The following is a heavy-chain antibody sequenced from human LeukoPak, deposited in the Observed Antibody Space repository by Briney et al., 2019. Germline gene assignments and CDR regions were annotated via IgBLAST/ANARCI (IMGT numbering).Heavy chain of an antibody. J-gene: IGHJ4*02. CDR3: AKAQYYYDSSGPLGRYYFDY. D-gene: IGHD3-22*01. Sequence: PGGSLRLSCVASGFSFSSYNMNWVRQAPGKGLEWVSAISMSGGYIYYTDSVKGRFTISRDNSKNTLYLQMNSLRAEDTAVYYCAKAQYYYDSSGPLGRYYFDYWGQGTLVTVSS. CDR1: GFSFSSYN. V-gene: IGHV3-21*01. CDR2: ISMSGGYI.